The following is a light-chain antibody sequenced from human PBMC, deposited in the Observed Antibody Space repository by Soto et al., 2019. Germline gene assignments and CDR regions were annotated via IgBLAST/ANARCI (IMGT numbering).Light chain of an antibody. CDR3: QQSYSTPPFT. V-gene: IGKV1-39*01. CDR2: AAS. J-gene: IGKJ3*01. Sequence: DIQMTQSPSSLSASVGDRVTITCRASQSISSYLNWYQQKPGKAPKLLIYAASSLQSGVTSRFSGSGSWTEFTLTISSLQPEDFATYYCQQSYSTPPFTFGPGTKVDIK. CDR1: QSISSY.